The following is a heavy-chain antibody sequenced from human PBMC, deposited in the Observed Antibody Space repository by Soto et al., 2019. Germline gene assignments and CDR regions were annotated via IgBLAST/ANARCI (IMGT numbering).Heavy chain of an antibody. J-gene: IGHJ4*02. CDR2: IYSGGST. CDR1: GFTVSSNY. V-gene: IGHV3-53*01. Sequence: GGSLRLSCAASGFTVSSNYMSWVRQAPGKGLEWVPVIYSGGSTYYADSVKGRFTISRDNSKNTLYLQMNSLRAEDTAVYYCARVSDSSGYYWPDYWGQGTLVTVSS. D-gene: IGHD3-22*01. CDR3: ARVSDSSGYYWPDY.